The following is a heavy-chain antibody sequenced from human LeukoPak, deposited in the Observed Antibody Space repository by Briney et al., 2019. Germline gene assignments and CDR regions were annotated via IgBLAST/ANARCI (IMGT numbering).Heavy chain of an antibody. CDR1: GGSISSSSYY. CDR3: ARDMRYYFDY. Sequence: SETLSLTCTVSGGSISSSSYYWGWIRQPPGKGLEWIGSIYYSGSTYYNPSLKSRVTISVDTSKNHFSLKLSSVTAADTAVYYCARDMRYYFDYWGQGTLVTVSS. J-gene: IGHJ4*02. D-gene: IGHD3-16*01. V-gene: IGHV4-39*02. CDR2: IYYSGST.